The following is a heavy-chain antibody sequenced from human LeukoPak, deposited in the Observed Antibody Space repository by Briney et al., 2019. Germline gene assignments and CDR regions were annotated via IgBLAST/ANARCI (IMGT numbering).Heavy chain of an antibody. J-gene: IGHJ4*02. Sequence: PGGSLRLSCAASGFIFSRYWMHWVRHAPGKGLVWVSRLKSDGSSTSYADSVKGRFTISRDNAKNTLYLQMNGLRAEDTAVYYCGRDFYGQVDSWGQGTLVTVSS. CDR2: LKSDGSST. D-gene: IGHD4-17*01. V-gene: IGHV3-74*01. CDR1: GFIFSRYW. CDR3: GRDFYGQVDS.